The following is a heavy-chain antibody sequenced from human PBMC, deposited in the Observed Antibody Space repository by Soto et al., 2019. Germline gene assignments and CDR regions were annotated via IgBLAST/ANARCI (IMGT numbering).Heavy chain of an antibody. Sequence: QVQLVESGGGVVQPGRSLRLSCAASGFTFSSYAMHWVRQAPGKGLEWVAVISYDGSNKYYADSVKGRFTISRDNSKNTLYLLMNSLRAEDTAVYYCASEDYDSIPLGYWGQGTLVTVSS. CDR3: ASEDYDSIPLGY. V-gene: IGHV3-30-3*01. CDR2: ISYDGSNK. J-gene: IGHJ4*02. D-gene: IGHD3-22*01. CDR1: GFTFSSYA.